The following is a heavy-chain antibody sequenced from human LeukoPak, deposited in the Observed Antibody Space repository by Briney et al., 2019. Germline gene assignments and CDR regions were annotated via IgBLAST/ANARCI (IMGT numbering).Heavy chain of an antibody. CDR3: AKNYGSGSSVKYYYYMDV. J-gene: IGHJ6*03. CDR2: ISGSGDKS. V-gene: IGHV3-23*01. CDR1: GFTFGSYG. D-gene: IGHD3-10*01. Sequence: GGTLRLSCAASGFTFGSYGMNWVRQAPGKGLEWVSVISGSGDKSYYTDSVKGRFTVSRDNSKNTVYLQMNSLRAEDTAVYYCAKNYGSGSSVKYYYYMDVWGKGTTVTVSS.